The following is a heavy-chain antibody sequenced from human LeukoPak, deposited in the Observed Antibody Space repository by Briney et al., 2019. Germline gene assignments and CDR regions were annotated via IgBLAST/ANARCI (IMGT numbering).Heavy chain of an antibody. V-gene: IGHV3-48*03. D-gene: IGHD6-6*01. CDR3: ARDYSSSSGHGFDP. Sequence: GGSLRLSCAASGLTFSSYEMNWVRQAPGEGLGWASYIISSGSTIYYADSVKGRFTISRDNAKNSLYLHMNSLSAEDPAVYYCARDYSSSSGHGFDPWGQGTLVTVSS. CDR1: GLTFSSYE. J-gene: IGHJ5*02. CDR2: IISSGSTI.